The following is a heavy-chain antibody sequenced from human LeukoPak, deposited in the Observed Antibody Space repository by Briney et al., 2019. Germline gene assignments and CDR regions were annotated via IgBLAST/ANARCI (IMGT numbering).Heavy chain of an antibody. Sequence: SVKVSCKASGGTFSSYAISWVRQAPGQRLEWMGGIIPIFGTANYAQKFQGRVTITADESTSTAYMELSSLRSEDTAVYYCARGKLNGYNLKTWGQGTLVTVSS. D-gene: IGHD5-24*01. CDR2: IIPIFGTA. V-gene: IGHV1-69*13. J-gene: IGHJ5*02. CDR3: ARGKLNGYNLKT. CDR1: GGTFSSYA.